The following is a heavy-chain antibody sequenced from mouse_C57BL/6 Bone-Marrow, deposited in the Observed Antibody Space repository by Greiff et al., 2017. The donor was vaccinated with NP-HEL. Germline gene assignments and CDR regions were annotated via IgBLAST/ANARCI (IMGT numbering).Heavy chain of an antibody. Sequence: VQLQQSGPVLVKPGASVKMSCKASGYTFTDYYMNWVKQSHGKSLEWIGVINPYNGGTSYNQKFKGKAALTVDKSSSTAYMELNSLTSEDSAVYYCARDYYSNYVGYYAMDYWGQGTSVTVSS. V-gene: IGHV1-19*01. D-gene: IGHD2-5*01. J-gene: IGHJ4*01. CDR3: ARDYYSNYVGYYAMDY. CDR2: INPYNGGT. CDR1: GYTFTDYY.